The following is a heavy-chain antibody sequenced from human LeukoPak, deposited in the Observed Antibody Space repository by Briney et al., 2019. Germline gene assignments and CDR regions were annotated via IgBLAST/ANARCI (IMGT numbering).Heavy chain of an antibody. CDR2: IYHSGST. Sequence: SETLSLTCTVSGGSISSYYWSWIRQPPGKGLEWIGYIYHSGSTNYNPSLKSRVTISIDTSKNQFSLKLNPVTAADTAVYYCARDLIHRGDSNAAWGQGTLVSVSS. J-gene: IGHJ5*02. CDR3: ARDLIHRGDSNAA. D-gene: IGHD2-21*02. CDR1: GGSISSYY. V-gene: IGHV4-59*01.